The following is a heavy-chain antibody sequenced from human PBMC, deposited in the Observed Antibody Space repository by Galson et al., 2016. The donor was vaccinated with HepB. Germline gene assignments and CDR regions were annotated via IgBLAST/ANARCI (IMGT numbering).Heavy chain of an antibody. Sequence: ETLSLTCSVSRGSITDYSWSWIRQSPGRGLEWIGSISHSGGTNYNPSLESRVTMSLDTSESHFSLSLNSVTAADTAVDYCARNRGPYSYFFYMDVWGRGTTVTVSS. CDR2: ISHSGGT. CDR3: ARNRGPYSYFFYMDV. J-gene: IGHJ6*03. D-gene: IGHD3-16*01. CDR1: RGSITDYS. V-gene: IGHV4-59*01.